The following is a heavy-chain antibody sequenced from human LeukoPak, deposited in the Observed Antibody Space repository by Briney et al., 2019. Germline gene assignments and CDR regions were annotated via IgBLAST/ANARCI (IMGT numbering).Heavy chain of an antibody. V-gene: IGHV1-24*01. CDR1: GYTLTELS. Sequence: ASVKVSCKVSGYTLTELSMHWVRQAPGKGLEWMGGFDPEDGGTIYAQKFQGRVTMTEDTSTDTAYMELSSLRSEDTAVYYCATTPTGKQQLVDYYFDYWGQGTLVTVSS. D-gene: IGHD6-13*01. CDR2: FDPEDGGT. CDR3: ATTPTGKQQLVDYYFDY. J-gene: IGHJ4*02.